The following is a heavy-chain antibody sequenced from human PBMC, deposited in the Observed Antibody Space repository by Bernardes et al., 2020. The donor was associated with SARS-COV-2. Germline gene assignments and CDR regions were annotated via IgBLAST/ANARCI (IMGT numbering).Heavy chain of an antibody. J-gene: IGHJ4*02. V-gene: IGHV3-23*01. Sequence: GGSLRLSCAASGFTFSSYAMSWVRQAPGKGLEWVSAISGSGGSTYYADSVKGRFTISRDNSKNTLYLQMNSLRAEDTAVYYCAKDLNDYVWGSYRYFPDYWGQGTLVTVSS. D-gene: IGHD3-16*02. CDR2: ISGSGGST. CDR3: AKDLNDYVWGSYRYFPDY. CDR1: GFTFSSYA.